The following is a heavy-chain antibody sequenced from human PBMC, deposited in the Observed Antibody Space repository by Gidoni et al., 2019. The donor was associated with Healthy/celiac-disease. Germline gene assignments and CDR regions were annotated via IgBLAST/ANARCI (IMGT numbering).Heavy chain of an antibody. J-gene: IGHJ5*02. CDR1: GGYISSGGYY. D-gene: IGHD2-15*01. Sequence: QVQLQESGPGLVKPSQTLSLTCTVSGGYISSGGYYWSWIRQHPGKVLEWIGYIYYSGSTYYNPSLKSRVTISVDTSKNQFSLKLSSVTAADTAVYYCAREGGGQVDNWFDPWGQGTLVTVSS. CDR2: IYYSGST. CDR3: AREGGGQVDNWFDP. V-gene: IGHV4-31*03.